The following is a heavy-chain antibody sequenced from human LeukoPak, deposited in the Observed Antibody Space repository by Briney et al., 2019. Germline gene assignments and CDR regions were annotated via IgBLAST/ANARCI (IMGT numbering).Heavy chain of an antibody. Sequence: GGSLRLSCAASGFTVSSNYMSWVRQAPGKGLEWVANIELDGSEKNYVDSVKGRFTISRDNTKNSLYLQMNSLRVEDTAVFYCARDQYDTWSRRGNFDSWGQGTLVIVSS. CDR2: IELDGSEK. V-gene: IGHV3-7*03. CDR1: GFTVSSNY. CDR3: ARDQYDTWSRRGNFDS. D-gene: IGHD3-3*01. J-gene: IGHJ4*02.